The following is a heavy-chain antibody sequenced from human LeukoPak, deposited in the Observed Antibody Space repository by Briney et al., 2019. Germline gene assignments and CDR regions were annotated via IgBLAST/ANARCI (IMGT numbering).Heavy chain of an antibody. CDR1: GFTFSSYS. CDR3: ARTREQWQVLDY. V-gene: IGHV3-7*01. J-gene: IGHJ4*02. CDR2: VKQDGSEK. Sequence: GGSLRLSCAASGFTFSSYSMNWVRQAPGKGLEWVANVKQDGSEKYYVDSVKGLFTISRDNAKNSLHLQMNSLRAEDTAVYYCARTREQWQVLDYWGQGTLVTVSS. D-gene: IGHD6-19*01.